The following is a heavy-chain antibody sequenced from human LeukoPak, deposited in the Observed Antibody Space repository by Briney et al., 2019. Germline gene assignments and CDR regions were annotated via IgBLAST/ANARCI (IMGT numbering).Heavy chain of an antibody. Sequence: GASVKVSCKASGYTFTSYDINWVRQATEQGLEWMGWMNPNSGNTGYAQKFQGRVTMTRNTSISTAYMELSSLRSEDTAVYYCAREMGATTQYNWFDPWGQGTLVTVSS. V-gene: IGHV1-8*01. CDR2: MNPNSGNT. CDR1: GYTFTSYD. D-gene: IGHD1-26*01. CDR3: AREMGATTQYNWFDP. J-gene: IGHJ5*02.